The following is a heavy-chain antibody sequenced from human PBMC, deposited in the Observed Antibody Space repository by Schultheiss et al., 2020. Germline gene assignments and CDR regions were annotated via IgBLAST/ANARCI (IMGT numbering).Heavy chain of an antibody. V-gene: IGHV4-34*01. Sequence: SETLSLTCAVYGGSFSGYYWSWIRQPPGKGLEWIGEINHSGSTNYNPSLKSRVTISVDTSKNQFSLKLSSVTAADTAVYYCARGARIQLWLGNWFDPWGQGTLVTGSS. CDR1: GGSFSGYY. D-gene: IGHD5-18*01. CDR2: INHSGST. CDR3: ARGARIQLWLGNWFDP. J-gene: IGHJ5*02.